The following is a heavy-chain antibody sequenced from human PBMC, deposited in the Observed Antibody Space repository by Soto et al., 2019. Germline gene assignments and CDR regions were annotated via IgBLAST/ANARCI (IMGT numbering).Heavy chain of an antibody. Sequence: QVQLVQSGDEVKKPGASVKVSCKASGYIFVNYGIAWVRQAPGQGLEWMGWISPYTGNTHSATKVQGRLTMTTDTATSIADLERGSLNSDDTAVYYCVMVDNYVTPTPQDVWGQGTTVTVSS. CDR2: ISPYTGNT. J-gene: IGHJ6*02. CDR1: GYIFVNYG. V-gene: IGHV1-18*01. CDR3: VMVDNYVTPTPQDV. D-gene: IGHD3-16*01.